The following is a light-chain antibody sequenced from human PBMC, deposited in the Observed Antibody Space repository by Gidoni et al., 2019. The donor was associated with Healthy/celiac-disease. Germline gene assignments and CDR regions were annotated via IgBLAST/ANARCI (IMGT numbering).Light chain of an antibody. CDR2: DAS. V-gene: IGKV3-11*01. CDR1: QSVSSY. Sequence: EIVFTQSPATLSLSPGERATLSCRASQSVSSYLACYQQKPGQAPRLLIYDASNRATGIPARFSGSGSGKDFTLTISSLEPEDFAVYYCQQRSNWPPLTFGGGTKVEIK. CDR3: QQRSNWPPLT. J-gene: IGKJ4*01.